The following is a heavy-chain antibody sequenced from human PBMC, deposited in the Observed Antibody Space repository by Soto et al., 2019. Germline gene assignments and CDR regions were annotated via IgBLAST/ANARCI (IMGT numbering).Heavy chain of an antibody. J-gene: IGHJ6*02. CDR3: AKRGPHCSGCGSYVDYYYGMDV. D-gene: IGHD2-15*01. Sequence: EVQLLESWGSLVQPGGSLRLSCAASGFTFSSYAMSWVRQAPGKGQELVSAISGSGGSTYYADAVKGRFTISKDNAKNTLYLQVNSLRAEDTGVYYFAKRGPHCSGCGSYVDYYYGMDVWGQGTSVTGSS. CDR1: GFTFSSYA. CDR2: ISGSGGST. V-gene: IGHV3-23*01.